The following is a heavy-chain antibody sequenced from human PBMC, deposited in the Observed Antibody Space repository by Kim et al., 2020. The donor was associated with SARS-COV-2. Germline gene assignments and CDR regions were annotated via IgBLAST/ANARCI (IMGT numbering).Heavy chain of an antibody. D-gene: IGHD6-19*01. CDR2: IKGEFRDG. CDR3: ARDTASDWGYLVS. J-gene: IGHJ4*02. V-gene: IGHV3-23*01. CDR1: GFNFKYHA. Sequence: GGSLRLSCTASGFNFKYHAMTWVRQAPGKGLQWVASIKGEFRDGNLADSVNGRFTISRDNSKDTLFLQINSLRAEDTAIYYCARDTASDWGYLVSWGQGTLVTVSP.